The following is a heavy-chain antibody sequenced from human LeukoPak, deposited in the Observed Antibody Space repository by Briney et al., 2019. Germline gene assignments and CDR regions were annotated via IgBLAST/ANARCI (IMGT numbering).Heavy chain of an antibody. CDR3: ARLTYYSGSGAYDY. CDR2: ISGYNGNT. J-gene: IGHJ4*02. D-gene: IGHD3-10*01. V-gene: IGHV1-18*04. Sequence: ASVKVSCKASGYTFTSHGISWVRQARGQGLERMGWISGYNGNTNYAQKFQGRVNMTTDTSTSTAYMELRSLRSDDTAVYYCARLTYYSGSGAYDYWGQGTLVTVSS. CDR1: GYTFTSHG.